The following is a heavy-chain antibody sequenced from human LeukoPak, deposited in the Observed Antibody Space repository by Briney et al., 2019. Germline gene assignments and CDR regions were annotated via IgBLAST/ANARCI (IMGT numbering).Heavy chain of an antibody. D-gene: IGHD1-26*01. J-gene: IGHJ4*02. CDR3: VRGASDGLGGGSYYEIDY. Sequence: ASVKVSCKASGGTFSSYAISWVRQAPGQGLEWIGGIIPIFGTANYAQKFQGRVTITADKSTSTAYMELSSLRSEDTAVYYCVRGASDGLGGGSYYEIDYWGQGTLVTVSS. CDR1: GGTFSSYA. V-gene: IGHV1-69*06. CDR2: IIPIFGTA.